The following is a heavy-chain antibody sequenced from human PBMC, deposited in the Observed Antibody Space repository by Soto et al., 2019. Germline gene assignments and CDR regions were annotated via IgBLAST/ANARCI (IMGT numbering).Heavy chain of an antibody. D-gene: IGHD1-7*01. CDR2: ICYSGST. J-gene: IGHJ3*02. V-gene: IGHV4-59*01. CDR1: GGSISSYY. Sequence: SETLSLTCTVSGGSISSYYWSWIRQPPGKGLEWIGYICYSGSTNYNPSLKSRVTISVDTSKNQFSLKLSSVTAADTAVYFCARDLSGGELQEGAFDIWGQGTMVTVSS. CDR3: ARDLSGGELQEGAFDI.